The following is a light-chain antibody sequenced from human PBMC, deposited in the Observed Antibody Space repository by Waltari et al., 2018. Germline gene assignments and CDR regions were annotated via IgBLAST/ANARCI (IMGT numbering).Light chain of an antibody. CDR3: QQYDNSPLT. V-gene: IGKV3-20*01. CDR1: QSVRTH. J-gene: IGKJ4*01. Sequence: EIVLTQSPGTLSLSPGERATLSCRTSQSVRTHFAWYQQKRGQAPRLLIYGVSNRPAGIPDRFSGSGSGTDFTLTISRLEPEDYAVYYCQQYDNSPLTFGGGTKVEIK. CDR2: GVS.